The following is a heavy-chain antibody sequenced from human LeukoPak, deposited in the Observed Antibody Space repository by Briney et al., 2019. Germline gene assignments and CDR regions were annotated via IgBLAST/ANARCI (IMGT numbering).Heavy chain of an antibody. J-gene: IGHJ4*02. V-gene: IGHV3-9*01. Sequence: GGSLRLSCAASGFTFDDYAMHWVRQAPGKGLEWVSGISWNSGSIGYADSVKGRFTISRDNAKNSLYLQMNSLRAEDTAVYYCTRGRAPNYGYFDFWGQGTLVTVSS. CDR1: GFTFDDYA. D-gene: IGHD5-18*01. CDR3: TRGRAPNYGYFDF. CDR2: ISWNSGSI.